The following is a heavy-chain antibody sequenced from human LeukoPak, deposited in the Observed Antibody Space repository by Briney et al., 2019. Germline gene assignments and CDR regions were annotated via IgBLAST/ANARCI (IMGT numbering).Heavy chain of an antibody. Sequence: PSETLSLTCTVSGGSISSSSYYWGWIRQPPGKGPEWIGSIYYSGSTYYNPSLKSRVTISVDTSKNQFSLKLSSVTAADTAVYYCARSSGGFDYWGQGTLVTVSS. D-gene: IGHD6-6*01. J-gene: IGHJ4*02. V-gene: IGHV4-39*01. CDR2: IYYSGST. CDR3: ARSSGGFDY. CDR1: GGSISSSSYY.